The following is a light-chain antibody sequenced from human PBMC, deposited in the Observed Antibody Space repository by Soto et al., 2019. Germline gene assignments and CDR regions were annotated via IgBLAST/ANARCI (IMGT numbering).Light chain of an antibody. CDR1: QTISSW. CDR3: QHYNSYSEA. Sequence: DIQMTQSPSTLSGSVGDRVTITCRASQTISSWLAWYQQKPWKAPKLLIYKASTLKSGVPSRFRGSGSWTEFTLTLSSLQPDDFATYYCQHYNSYSEAFGQGTKVELK. CDR2: KAS. V-gene: IGKV1-5*03. J-gene: IGKJ1*01.